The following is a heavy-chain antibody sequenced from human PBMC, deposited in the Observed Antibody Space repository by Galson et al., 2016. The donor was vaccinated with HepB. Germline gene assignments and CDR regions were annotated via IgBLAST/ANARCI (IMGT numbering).Heavy chain of an antibody. Sequence: SLRLSCAASGFTFSSYTMNWVRQAPGKGLEWVSGISGSGGSTFYADSVKGRFTLSRDNSKNTLYLQMNSLRAEDTAVYYCAKDARELWPPYGMDVWGQGTTVTVSS. J-gene: IGHJ6*02. CDR1: GFTFSSYT. D-gene: IGHD1-26*01. CDR3: AKDARELWPPYGMDV. CDR2: ISGSGGST. V-gene: IGHV3-23*01.